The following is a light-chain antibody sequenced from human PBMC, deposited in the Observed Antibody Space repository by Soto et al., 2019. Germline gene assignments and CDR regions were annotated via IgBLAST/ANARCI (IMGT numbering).Light chain of an antibody. CDR3: MQGTHWPHT. V-gene: IGKV2-28*01. CDR2: LGF. J-gene: IGKJ1*01. CDR1: QSLLHSNGFQY. Sequence: EIVMTQSPPSLSVTPGEPASISCRSSQSLLHSNGFQYLDWYLQKPGQSPQLLIYLGFNRASGVPDRFSGSGSGTDFTLKISRVEAEDVGIYCMQGTHWPHTFGQGTKVDIK.